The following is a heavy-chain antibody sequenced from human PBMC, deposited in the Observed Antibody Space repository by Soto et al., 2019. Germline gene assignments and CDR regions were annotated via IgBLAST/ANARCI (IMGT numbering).Heavy chain of an antibody. V-gene: IGHV4-39*01. CDR3: ARDYYDSSGYYYGNHYGMDV. CDR2: IYYSGST. J-gene: IGHJ6*02. CDR1: GDSIXSSSYY. D-gene: IGHD3-22*01. Sequence: SETLSLTCTVSGDSIXSSSYYWGWIRQPPGKGLEWIGSIYYSGSTYYNPSLKSRVTISVDTSKNQFSLKLSSVTAADTAVYYCARDYYDSSGYYYGNHYGMDVWGQGTTVTVSS.